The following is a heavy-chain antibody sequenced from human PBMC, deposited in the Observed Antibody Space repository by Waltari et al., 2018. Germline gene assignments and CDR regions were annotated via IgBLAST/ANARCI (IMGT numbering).Heavy chain of an antibody. V-gene: IGHV4-4*02. CDR2: IHGTGKT. Sequence: QLQLQQSGPGLVKPSESLFLSFAVSGDSVSNNYWLSWVRPPPGKGLEWIEQIHGTGKTNYNPSLESRVTVSMDTSNNQFSLRVTSPTAADTAVYFCARDRGRGLYLDSWGQGTLVTVS. D-gene: IGHD1-26*01. J-gene: IGHJ4*02. CDR3: ARDRGRGLYLDS. CDR1: GDSVSNNYW.